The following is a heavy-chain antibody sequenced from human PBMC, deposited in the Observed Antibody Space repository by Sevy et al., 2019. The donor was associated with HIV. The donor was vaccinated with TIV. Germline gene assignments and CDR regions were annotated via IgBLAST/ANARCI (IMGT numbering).Heavy chain of an antibody. CDR3: AKDPTRRIQLWTKLPDY. V-gene: IGHV3-30*18. Sequence: GGYLRLSCAASGFTFSSYGMHWVRQAPGKGLEWVVVISYDGSNKYYADAVKGRFTISRDNSKNTLYLQMNSLRAEDTAVYYCAKDPTRRIQLWTKLPDYWGQGTLVTVSS. CDR2: ISYDGSNK. CDR1: GFTFSSYG. D-gene: IGHD5-18*01. J-gene: IGHJ4*02.